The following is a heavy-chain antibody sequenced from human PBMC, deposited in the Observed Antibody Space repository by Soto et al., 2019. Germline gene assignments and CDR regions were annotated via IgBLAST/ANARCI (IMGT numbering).Heavy chain of an antibody. V-gene: IGHV3-30-3*01. CDR3: ASTLSRHTAMVKV. CDR2: ISYDGSNK. CDR1: GFTFSSYA. J-gene: IGHJ4*02. Sequence: GGSLRLSCAASGFTFSSYAMHWVRQAPGKGLEWVAVISYDGSNKYYADSVKGRFTISRDNSKNTLYLQMNSLRAEDTAVYYCASTLSRHTAMVKVWGQGTLVTVSS. D-gene: IGHD5-18*01.